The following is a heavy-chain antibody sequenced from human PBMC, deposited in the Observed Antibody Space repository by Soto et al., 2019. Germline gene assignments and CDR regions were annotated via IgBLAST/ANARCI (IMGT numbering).Heavy chain of an antibody. Sequence: PSETLSVTCTVSGGSISGYYWSWIRQPPGKGLEWIDYIYYNGSTNYNPSLKSRVTISVDTSKNQFSLKLSSVTAADTAVYYCARLTDCGGDCPLFDYWGQGTLVTVSS. V-gene: IGHV4-59*01. CDR2: IYYNGST. D-gene: IGHD2-21*02. CDR1: GGSISGYY. CDR3: ARLTDCGGDCPLFDY. J-gene: IGHJ4*02.